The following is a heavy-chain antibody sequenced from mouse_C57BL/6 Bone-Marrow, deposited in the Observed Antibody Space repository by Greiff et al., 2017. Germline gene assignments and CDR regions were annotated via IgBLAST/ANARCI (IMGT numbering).Heavy chain of an antibody. D-gene: IGHD6-5*01. CDR2: ISDGGSYT. CDR1: GFTFSSYA. J-gene: IGHJ3*01. V-gene: IGHV5-4*01. Sequence: EVKVEEPGGGLVKPGGSLKLSCAASGFTFSSYAMSWVRQTPEKRLEWVATISDGGSYTYYPDNVKGRFTISRDNAKNNLYLQMSHLKSEDTAMYYCARDPISPSYWGQGTLVTVSA. CDR3: ARDPISPSY.